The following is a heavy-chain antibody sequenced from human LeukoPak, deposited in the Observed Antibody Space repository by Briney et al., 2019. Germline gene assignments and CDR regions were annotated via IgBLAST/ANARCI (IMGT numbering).Heavy chain of an antibody. CDR2: INSDGSST. J-gene: IGHJ4*02. D-gene: IGHD6-13*01. CDR1: GFTFSSYW. Sequence: PGGSLRLSCAASGFTFSSYWMHWVRQAPGKGLVWVSRINSDGSSTSYADSVKGRFTISRDNAKNALYLQMNSLRAEDTAVYYCARHLAWYSNFDYWGQGTLVTVSS. V-gene: IGHV3-74*01. CDR3: ARHLAWYSNFDY.